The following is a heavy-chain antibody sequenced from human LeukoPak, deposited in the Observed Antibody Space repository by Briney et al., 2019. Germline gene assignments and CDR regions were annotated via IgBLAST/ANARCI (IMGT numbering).Heavy chain of an antibody. Sequence: SETLSLTCTVSGDPISGYYWSWIRQPPGKGLEWIGYIYYSGITNYNPSLKSRVTMSVDTSKTQFSLRLTSVTAADTAVYCCARQFKGRYFDYWGQGTLVTVSS. J-gene: IGHJ4*02. CDR2: IYYSGIT. V-gene: IGHV4-59*08. CDR3: ARQFKGRYFDY. CDR1: GDPISGYY.